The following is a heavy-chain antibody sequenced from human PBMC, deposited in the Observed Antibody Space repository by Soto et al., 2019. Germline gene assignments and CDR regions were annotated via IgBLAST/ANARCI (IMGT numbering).Heavy chain of an antibody. J-gene: IGHJ4*02. V-gene: IGHV3-23*01. D-gene: IGHD3-22*01. CDR2: ISGSGGST. CDR3: AKDEYYYDSSGYSN. Sequence: PGGSLRLSCAASGFTFSSYAMSWVRQAPGKGLEWVSAISGSGGSTYYADPVKGRFTISRDNSKNTLYLQMNSLRAEDTAVYYCAKDEYYYDSSGYSNWGQGTLVTVSS. CDR1: GFTFSSYA.